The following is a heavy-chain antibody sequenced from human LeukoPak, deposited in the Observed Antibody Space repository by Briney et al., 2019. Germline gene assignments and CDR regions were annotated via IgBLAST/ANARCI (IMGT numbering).Heavy chain of an antibody. Sequence: SETLSLTCTVSGGSISSSSYYWGWIRQPPGKGLEWIGTLYYSGKTYYNPSLKSRVTISIDTSKNQFSLKLSSVTAADTAVYYCARGRALLRPYYFDYWGQGTLVTVSS. CDR3: ARGRALLRPYYFDY. CDR2: LYYSGKT. J-gene: IGHJ4*02. D-gene: IGHD2-15*01. V-gene: IGHV4-39*07. CDR1: GGSISSSSYY.